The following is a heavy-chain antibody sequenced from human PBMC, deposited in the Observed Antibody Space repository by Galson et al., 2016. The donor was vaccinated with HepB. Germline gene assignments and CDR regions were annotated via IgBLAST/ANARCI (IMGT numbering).Heavy chain of an antibody. CDR2: IGVYNGDT. CDR1: GYIFRNYG. J-gene: IGHJ4*02. D-gene: IGHD6-19*01. Sequence: SVKVSCKASGYIFRNYGITWVRQAPGQGLGWMGWIGVYNGDTAYSQKLQGRVTMTTDTSTSTAYMELRGLRSDDTAIYYCTRDPPTLADDVDYWGQGTLVTVSS. CDR3: TRDPPTLADDVDY. V-gene: IGHV1-18*01.